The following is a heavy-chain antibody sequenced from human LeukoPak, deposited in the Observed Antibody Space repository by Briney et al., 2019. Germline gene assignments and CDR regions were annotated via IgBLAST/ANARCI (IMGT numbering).Heavy chain of an antibody. D-gene: IGHD3-22*01. J-gene: IGHJ4*02. CDR3: ARDLGSLFYSSGYYGGEFDY. CDR2: IYYSGST. V-gene: IGHV4-39*07. CDR1: GGSISSYY. Sequence: SETLSLTCTVSGGSISSYYWGWIRQPPGKGLEWIGSIYYSGSTYYNPSLKSRVTISVDTSKNQFSLKLSSVTAADTAVYYCARDLGSLFYSSGYYGGEFDYWGQGTLVTVSS.